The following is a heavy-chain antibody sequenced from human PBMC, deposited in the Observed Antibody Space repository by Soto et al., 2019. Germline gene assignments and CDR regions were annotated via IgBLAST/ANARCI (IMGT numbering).Heavy chain of an antibody. CDR2: INAGNGNT. CDR3: ARSPVLDPVRFDP. V-gene: IGHV1-3*01. D-gene: IGHD3-3*01. J-gene: IGHJ5*02. CDR1: GYAFSSYA. Sequence: ASVKVSCKPSGYAFSSYAISWVRQAPGQGLEWMGWINAGNGNTKYSQKFQGRVTITRDTSASTAYMELSSLRSEDTAVYYCARSPVLDPVRFDPWGQGTLVTVSS.